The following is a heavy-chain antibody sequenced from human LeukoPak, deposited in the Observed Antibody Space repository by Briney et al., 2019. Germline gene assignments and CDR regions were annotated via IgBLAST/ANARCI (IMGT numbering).Heavy chain of an antibody. CDR3: ARVADSSGYYYGMFDY. CDR1: GGTFSSYA. CDR2: IIPILGIA. J-gene: IGHJ4*02. D-gene: IGHD3-22*01. V-gene: IGHV1-69*04. Sequence: ASVKVSCKASGGTFSSYAISWVRQAPGQGLEWMGRIIPILGIANYAQKFQGRVTITADKSTSTAYMELSSLRSEDTAVYYCARVADSSGYYYGMFDYWGQGTLVTVSS.